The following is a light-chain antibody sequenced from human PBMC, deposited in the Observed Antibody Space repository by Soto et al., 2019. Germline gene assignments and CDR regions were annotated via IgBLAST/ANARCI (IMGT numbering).Light chain of an antibody. V-gene: IGLV3-21*02. Sequence: SYELTQPPSVSVAPGQTARITCGGDNIGSKRVHWYQQRPGQAPVLVVYDDRDRPSGIPERFSGSNSGNTATLTISRVEAGDEAEYYCQVWDSNNDHYVFGTGTKLTVL. CDR1: NIGSKR. CDR2: DDR. J-gene: IGLJ1*01. CDR3: QVWDSNNDHYV.